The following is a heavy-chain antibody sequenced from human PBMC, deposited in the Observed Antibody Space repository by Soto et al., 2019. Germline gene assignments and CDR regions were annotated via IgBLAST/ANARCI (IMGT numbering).Heavy chain of an antibody. Sequence: PGGSLRLSCAASGFTFSSHWMHWVRQAPGKGLVWVSRINNDGSSTYYADSVKGRFTISRDNAKNTLYLQMNSLRAEDTAVYYCARASYNTRNAFDIWGQGTMVTVSS. J-gene: IGHJ3*02. CDR3: ARASYNTRNAFDI. V-gene: IGHV3-74*01. CDR2: INNDGSST. D-gene: IGHD1-20*01. CDR1: GFTFSSHW.